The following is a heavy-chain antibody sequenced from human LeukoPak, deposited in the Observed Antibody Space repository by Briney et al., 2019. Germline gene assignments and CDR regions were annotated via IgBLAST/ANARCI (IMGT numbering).Heavy chain of an antibody. CDR1: GFTFDDYA. J-gene: IGHJ4*02. V-gene: IGHV3-9*01. CDR3: AKDISAMIVVVPDY. D-gene: IGHD3-22*01. CDR2: ISWNSGSI. Sequence: GRSLRLSCAASGFTFDDYAMHWVRQAPGKGLEWVSGISWNSGSIGYADSVKGRFTISRDNAKNSLYLQMNSLRAEVTALYYCAKDISAMIVVVPDYWGQGTLVTVSS.